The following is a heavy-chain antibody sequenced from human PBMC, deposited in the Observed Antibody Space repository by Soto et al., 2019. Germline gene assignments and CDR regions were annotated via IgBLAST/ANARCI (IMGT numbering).Heavy chain of an antibody. CDR1: GRCFGGCY. D-gene: IGHD3-3*01. J-gene: IGHJ6*03. CDR2: INHSGST. Sequence: PSVSIWITIALYGRCFGGCYCCRVRHPPRKRLEWIGEINHSGSTNYNPSLKSRVTISVDTSKNQFSLKLSSVTAADTAVYYCARYNHEGGSGYYATRISPCAIELWCKRNTV. V-gene: IGHV4-34*01. CDR3: ARYNHEGGSGYYATRISPCAIEL.